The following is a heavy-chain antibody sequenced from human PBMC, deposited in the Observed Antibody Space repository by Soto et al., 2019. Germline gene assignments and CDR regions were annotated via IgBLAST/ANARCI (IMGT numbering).Heavy chain of an antibody. D-gene: IGHD5-18*01. J-gene: IGHJ1*01. CDR1: GGSFSGYY. CDR2: INHSGST. CDR3: ARGGLTAIPH. V-gene: IGHV4-34*01. Sequence: SETLSLTCAVYGGSFSGYYWSWIRQPPGKGLEWIGEINHSGSTNYNPSLKSRVTISVDTSKNQFSLKLSSVTAADTAVYYCARGGLTAIPHWGQGTLVTVSS.